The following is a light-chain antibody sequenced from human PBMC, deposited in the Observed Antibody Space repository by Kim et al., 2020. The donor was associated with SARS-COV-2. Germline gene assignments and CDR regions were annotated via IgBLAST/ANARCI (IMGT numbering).Light chain of an antibody. J-gene: IGLJ2*01. V-gene: IGLV3-1*01. Sequence: VSVSPGQPANITCAGDKLGDKYVSWYQQKTGQSPVVVIYEDKKRPSGIPERFSGSNSGDTATLTISGTQAMDEADYYCQAWHSSVIFGAGTRLTVL. CDR1: KLGDKY. CDR2: EDK. CDR3: QAWHSSVI.